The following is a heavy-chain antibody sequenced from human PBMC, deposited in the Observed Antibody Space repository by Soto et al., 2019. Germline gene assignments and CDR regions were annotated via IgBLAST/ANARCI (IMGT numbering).Heavy chain of an antibody. CDR3: ARVWYSSGGDWFDP. CDR2: IIPIFGTA. CDR1: GGTFSSYA. D-gene: IGHD6-25*01. Sequence: ASVKVSCKASGGTFSSYAISWVRQAPGQGLEWMGGIIPIFGTANYAQKFQGRVTITADESTSTAYMELSSLRSEDTAVYYCARVWYSSGGDWFDPWGQGTLVTVSS. J-gene: IGHJ5*02. V-gene: IGHV1-69*13.